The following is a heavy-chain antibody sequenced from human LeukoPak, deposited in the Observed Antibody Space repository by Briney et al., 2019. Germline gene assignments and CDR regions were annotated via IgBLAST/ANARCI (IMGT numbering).Heavy chain of an antibody. CDR1: GGSISSYY. V-gene: IGHV4-4*07. J-gene: IGHJ6*03. Sequence: PSETLSLTCTVSGGSISSYYWSWIRQPAGKGLEWIGRICTSGSTNYNPSLKSRVTMSVDTSKNQFSLKLSSVTAADTAVYYCARDSVPIVVVPAALEYYYYYYYMDVWGKGTTVTVSS. CDR2: ICTSGST. CDR3: ARDSVPIVVVPAALEYYYYYYYMDV. D-gene: IGHD2-2*01.